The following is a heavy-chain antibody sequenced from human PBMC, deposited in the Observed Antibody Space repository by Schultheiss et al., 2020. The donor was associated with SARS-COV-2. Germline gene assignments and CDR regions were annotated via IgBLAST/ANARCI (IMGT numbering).Heavy chain of an antibody. CDR1: GDSFNAYY. CDR2: IYYSGST. J-gene: IGHJ4*02. CDR3: ARDGVVTWTPGYFDY. V-gene: IGHV4-59*12. D-gene: IGHD3-16*01. Sequence: SETLSLTCIVSGDSFNAYYWTWIRQPPGKGLEWIGYIYYSGSTNYNPSLKSRVTISVDTSKNQFSLQLNSVTPEDTAVYYCARDGVVTWTPGYFDYWGQGTLVTVSS.